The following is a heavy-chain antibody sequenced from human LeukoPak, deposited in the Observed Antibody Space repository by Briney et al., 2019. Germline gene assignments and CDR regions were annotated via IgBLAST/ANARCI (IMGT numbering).Heavy chain of an antibody. V-gene: IGHV1-2*02. CDR3: ARGKNWGATGN. CDR2: INPNSGGT. J-gene: IGHJ4*02. D-gene: IGHD7-27*01. Sequence: GASVKVSCKASGYTFTSYGISWVRQAPGQGLEWMGWINPNSGGTNYAQNFQGRVTMTRDTSITTAYMELSSLKSDDTAVYFCARGKNWGATGNWGQGTLVTVSS. CDR1: GYTFTSYG.